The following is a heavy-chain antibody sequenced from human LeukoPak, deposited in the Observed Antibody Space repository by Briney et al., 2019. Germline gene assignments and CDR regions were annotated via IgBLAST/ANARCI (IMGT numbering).Heavy chain of an antibody. CDR1: GGTFSSYA. V-gene: IGHV1-69*05. CDR2: IIPIFGTA. Sequence: GASVKVSCKGSGGTFSSYAISWVRQAPGQGLEWMGGIIPIFGTANYAQKFQGRVTITTDESTSTAYMELSSLRSEDTAVYYCARAVAAMDLYYYYYMDVWGKGTTVTVSS. J-gene: IGHJ6*03. CDR3: ARAVAAMDLYYYYYMDV. D-gene: IGHD2-21*02.